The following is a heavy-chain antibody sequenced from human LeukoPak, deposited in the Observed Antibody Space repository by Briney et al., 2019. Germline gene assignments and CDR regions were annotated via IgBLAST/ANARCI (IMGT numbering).Heavy chain of an antibody. D-gene: IGHD3-22*01. CDR1: GFTFSSYA. CDR2: ISGCGGAT. Sequence: PGGSLRLSCAASGFTFSSYAMSWVRQAPGKVLEWVSVISGCGGATYYADAVKGRFTISRENSKNTLYLQMNSLRAEDTAVDFCAGGGDISGLDDWAQETLVSVSS. V-gene: IGHV3-23*01. CDR3: AGGGDISGLDD. J-gene: IGHJ4*02.